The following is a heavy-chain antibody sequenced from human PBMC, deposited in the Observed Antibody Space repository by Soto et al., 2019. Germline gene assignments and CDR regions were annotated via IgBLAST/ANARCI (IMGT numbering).Heavy chain of an antibody. CDR1: GFNLSNFG. V-gene: IGHV5-51*01. CDR2: IYPGDSET. CDR3: ARKPLPIIDYFDF. J-gene: IGHJ4*01. D-gene: IGHD1-20*01. Sequence: GESLKISCEGSGFNLSNFGIAWVRQMPGKGLEWLGIIYPGDSETKYRPSFQGQVTISADKSINIAYLQWSSLKASDTAIYYCARKPLPIIDYFDFWGQGTLVTVSS.